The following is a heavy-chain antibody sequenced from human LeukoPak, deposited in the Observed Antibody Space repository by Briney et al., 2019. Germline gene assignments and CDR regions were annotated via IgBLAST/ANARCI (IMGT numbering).Heavy chain of an antibody. CDR1: GFTFSTYE. CDR2: ISGSGYPI. J-gene: IGHJ4*02. D-gene: IGHD3-3*01. CDR3: ARVRGLEWLLKHLDS. V-gene: IGHV3-48*03. Sequence: PGGSLRLSCTASGFTFSTYEMNWVRQAPGKGLKWVSYISGSGYPIYYADSVKGRFTISRDNAKNSLYLQMNSLRAEDTAIYYCARVRGLEWLLKHLDSWGQGTLVTVSS.